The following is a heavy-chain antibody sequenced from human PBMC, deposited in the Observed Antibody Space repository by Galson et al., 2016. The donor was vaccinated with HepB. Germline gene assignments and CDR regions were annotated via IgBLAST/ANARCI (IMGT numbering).Heavy chain of an antibody. D-gene: IGHD1-26*01. CDR2: ISYDGTTN. CDR3: ARGSEWETPLDDAFDI. CDR1: GFTFNRYG. V-gene: IGHV3-30*03. Sequence: SLRLSCAASGFTFNRYGMNWVRQVPGKGLEFVAIISYDGTTNYYKDSVRGRFTISRDNSKNTLYLQISGLKFDDTGVYYCARGSEWETPLDDAFDIGGQGTMVTFAS. J-gene: IGHJ3*02.